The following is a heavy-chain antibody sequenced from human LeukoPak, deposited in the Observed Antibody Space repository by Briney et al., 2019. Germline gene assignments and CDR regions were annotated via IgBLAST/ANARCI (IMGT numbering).Heavy chain of an antibody. CDR1: GGSISSGGYY. D-gene: IGHD5/OR15-5a*01. CDR2: IYYSGST. CDR3: ASSRGSTIIGGFYFDY. J-gene: IGHJ4*02. V-gene: IGHV4-31*03. Sequence: SQTLSLTCTVSGGSISSGGYYWSWIRQHPGKGLEWIGYIYYSGSTYYNPSLKSRVTISVDTSKNQFSLQLSSVTAADTAVYYCASSRGSTIIGGFYFDYWGQGTLVTVSS.